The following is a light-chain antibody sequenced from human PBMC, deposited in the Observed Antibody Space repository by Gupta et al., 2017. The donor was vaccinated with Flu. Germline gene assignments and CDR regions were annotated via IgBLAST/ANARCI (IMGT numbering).Light chain of an antibody. Sequence: QSALTQPASVSGSPGQSITISCTGTSSDIGSYNYVSWYQQHPGQAPKLLIYGVTNRPSGVSNRFSASKSGDKASLTISGLQAEDEADYYCSSCTSATTLVFGGGTKLTVL. CDR1: SSDIGSYNY. V-gene: IGLV2-14*03. CDR2: GVT. J-gene: IGLJ2*01. CDR3: SSCTSATTLV.